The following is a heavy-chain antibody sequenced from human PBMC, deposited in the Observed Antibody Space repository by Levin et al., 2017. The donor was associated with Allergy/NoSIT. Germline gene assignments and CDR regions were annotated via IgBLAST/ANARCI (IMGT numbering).Heavy chain of an antibody. D-gene: IGHD1-14*01. CDR3: ARALHGIYYCYGMDV. V-gene: IGHV3-30-3*01. Sequence: GGSLRLSCAASGFTFSSSAMHWVRQAPGKGLEWVAIISYDGSNKYYADSVKGRFTISRDTSKNTLYLQMNSLRAEDTAVYYCARALHGIYYCYGMDVWGQGTTVTVSS. J-gene: IGHJ6*02. CDR2: ISYDGSNK. CDR1: GFTFSSSA.